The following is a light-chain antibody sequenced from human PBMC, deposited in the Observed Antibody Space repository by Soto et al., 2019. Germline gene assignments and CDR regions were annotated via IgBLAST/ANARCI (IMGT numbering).Light chain of an antibody. V-gene: IGKV1-5*01. CDR2: DAS. CDR3: QQYHRSSVT. CDR1: QSLNND. J-gene: IGKJ5*01. Sequence: DIQMTQSPSTLSASVGDRVTITCRASQSLNNDLAWYQQKPGEAPNLLIYDASTLERGVPSRFSGTGSGTEFTLAISSLQPDDFATYYCQQYHRSSVTFGQGTRLEIK.